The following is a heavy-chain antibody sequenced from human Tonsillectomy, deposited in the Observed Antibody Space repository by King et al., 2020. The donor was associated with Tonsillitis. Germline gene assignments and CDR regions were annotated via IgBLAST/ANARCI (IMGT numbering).Heavy chain of an antibody. CDR2: IYYSGST. Sequence: QLQESGPGLVKPSETLSLTCTVSGGSISSSSYYWGWIRQPPGKGLEWIGSIYYSGSTYYNPSLKSRVTISVDTSKNQFSLKLSSVTAADTAVYYCARHYDCWSGYLGDYYYGMDVWGQGTTVTVSS. J-gene: IGHJ6*02. CDR3: ARHYDCWSGYLGDYYYGMDV. CDR1: GGSISSSSYY. V-gene: IGHV4-39*01. D-gene: IGHD3-3*01.